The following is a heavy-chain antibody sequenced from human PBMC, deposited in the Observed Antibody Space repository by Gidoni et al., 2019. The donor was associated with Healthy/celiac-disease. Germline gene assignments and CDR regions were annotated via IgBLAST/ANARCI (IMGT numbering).Heavy chain of an antibody. J-gene: IGHJ3*02. D-gene: IGHD1-26*01. CDR1: GFTFSSYD. V-gene: IGHV3-13*05. CDR2: IGTAGDP. Sequence: EVQLVESGGGMVQPGGALRLSCAAAGFTFSSYDMHWVRQATGKGLEGVSAIGTAGDPYSPGSVKGRFTLSREKAKNSFYLQMNSLRAGDTAVYYCARAAPYYEDAFDIWGQGTMVTVSS. CDR3: ARAAPYYEDAFDI.